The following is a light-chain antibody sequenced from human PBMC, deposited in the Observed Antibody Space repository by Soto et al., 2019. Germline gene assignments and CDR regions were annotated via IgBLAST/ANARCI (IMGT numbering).Light chain of an antibody. CDR3: SSYARNSVL. CDR2: EVS. Sequence: QSALTQPASVSGSLGQSITISCTGTSSDVGGYNYVSWYQHYPGKAPKLIIYEVSNRPSGVSNRFSGSKSGNTASLTLSGLQAEDEADYYCSSYARNSVLFGGGTKLTVL. CDR1: SSDVGGYNY. J-gene: IGLJ2*01. V-gene: IGLV2-14*01.